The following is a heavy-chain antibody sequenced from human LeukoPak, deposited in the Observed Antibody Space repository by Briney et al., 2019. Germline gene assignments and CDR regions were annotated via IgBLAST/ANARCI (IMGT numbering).Heavy chain of an antibody. CDR2: IYYSGST. CDR1: GGSISSSSYY. Sequence: PSETLSLTCTVSGGSISSSSYYWGWIRQPPGKGLEWIGSIYYSGSTYYNPSLKSRVTISVDTSKNQFSLKLSSVTAADTAVYYCARHSSGRVFFDYWGQGTLVTVSS. D-gene: IGHD3-10*01. J-gene: IGHJ4*02. CDR3: ARHSSGRVFFDY. V-gene: IGHV4-39*01.